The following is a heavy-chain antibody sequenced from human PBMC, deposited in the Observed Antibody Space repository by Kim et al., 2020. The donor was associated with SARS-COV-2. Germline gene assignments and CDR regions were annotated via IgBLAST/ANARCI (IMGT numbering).Heavy chain of an antibody. V-gene: IGHV1-8*01. CDR2: MNPNSGNT. D-gene: IGHD2-21*02. Sequence: ASVKVSCKASGYTFTSYDINWVRQATGQGLEWMGWMNPNSGNTGYAQKFQGRVTMTRNTSISTAYMELSSLRSEDTAVYYCARGSQNVVTALWGMDVWGQGTTVTVSS. CDR3: ARGSQNVVTALWGMDV. CDR1: GYTFTSYD. J-gene: IGHJ6*02.